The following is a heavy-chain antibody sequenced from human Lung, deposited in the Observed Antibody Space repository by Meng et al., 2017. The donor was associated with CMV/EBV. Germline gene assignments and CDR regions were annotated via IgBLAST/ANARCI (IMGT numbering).Heavy chain of an antibody. D-gene: IGHD4-11*01. CDR1: GGPFSNYA. V-gene: IGHV1-69*10. J-gene: IGHJ6*02. Sequence: SVKVSXKASGGPFSNYAVSWVRQAPGQGLEWMGGIIPMLEITNYAESVKGRFTISRDNAKNSLHLQMNSLRAEDTAVYYCARDDYTNYVVDVWGQGTTVTVSS. CDR3: ARDDYTNYVVDV. CDR2: IIPMLEIT.